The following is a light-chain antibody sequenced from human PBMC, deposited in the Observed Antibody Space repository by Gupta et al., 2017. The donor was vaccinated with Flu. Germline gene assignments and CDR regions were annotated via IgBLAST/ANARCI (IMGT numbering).Light chain of an antibody. CDR3: GTSDNSRKDPWL. V-gene: IGLV1-44*01. CDR2: SDD. CDR1: SSDIGGNV. J-gene: IGLJ1*01. Sequence: VTISCAGSSSDIGGNVVDCCHQLPATAPNLLIHSDDKRPSGGPARFSGATSGASAAPAVIGLQSEEEGDYYCGTSDNSRKDPWLFGTGTTVSVL.